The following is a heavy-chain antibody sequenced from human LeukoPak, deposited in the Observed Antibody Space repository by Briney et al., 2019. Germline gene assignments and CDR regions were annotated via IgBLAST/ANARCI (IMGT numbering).Heavy chain of an antibody. CDR1: GYNFTGYY. CDR3: AREGCSGGSCSYNWFDP. J-gene: IGHJ5*02. D-gene: IGHD2-15*01. Sequence: ASVKVSCKASGYNFTGYYMHWVRQAPGQGLEWMGWINPNSGGTNYAQKFQGWVTMTRDTSISTAYMELSRLRSDDTAVYYCAREGCSGGSCSYNWFDPWGQGTLVTVSS. V-gene: IGHV1-2*04. CDR2: INPNSGGT.